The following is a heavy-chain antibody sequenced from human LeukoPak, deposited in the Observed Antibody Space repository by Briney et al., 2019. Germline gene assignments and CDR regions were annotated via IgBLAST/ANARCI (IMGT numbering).Heavy chain of an antibody. V-gene: IGHV3-48*01. CDR1: GFTFSDYN. D-gene: IGHD2/OR15-2a*01. J-gene: IGHJ4*02. CDR2: ISSGSSTI. Sequence: GGSLRLSCAASGFTFSDYNMNWVRQAPGRGLEWVAYISSGSSTIFSADSVKGRFTISRDNAKNSLFLQMNSLRAEDTAVYYCARDDLVAVPVDSNIKKIIKIPYDYWGQGTVVTVSS. CDR3: ARDDLVAVPVDSNIKKIIKIPYDY.